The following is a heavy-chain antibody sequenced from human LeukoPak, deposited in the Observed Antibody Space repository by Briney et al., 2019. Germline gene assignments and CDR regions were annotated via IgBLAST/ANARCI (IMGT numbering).Heavy chain of an antibody. J-gene: IGHJ4*02. Sequence: PGGSLRLSCAASGFTFSSYAMSWVRQAPGKGLEWVSAISGSGGSTYYADSVKGRFTISRDNSKNTLYLQMNSLRAEDTAVYYCAKEPPITMVRGGLFDYWGQGTLVTVSS. CDR3: AKEPPITMVRGGLFDY. CDR2: ISGSGGST. CDR1: GFTFSSYA. D-gene: IGHD3-10*01. V-gene: IGHV3-23*01.